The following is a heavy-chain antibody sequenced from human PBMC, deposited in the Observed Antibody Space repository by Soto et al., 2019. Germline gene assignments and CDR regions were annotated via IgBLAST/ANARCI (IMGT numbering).Heavy chain of an antibody. V-gene: IGHV3-53*01. CDR3: ARDSTFLYYGMDV. CDR2: IYRDGST. CDR1: GFSVSRNY. Sequence: GGSLRLSCAASGFSVSRNYMSWVRQAPGKGLEYIAVIYRDGSTYYADSVKGRFTISRDNSENTLYLQMNSLRAEDTAVYWCARDSTFLYYGMDVWGQGATVTVSS. J-gene: IGHJ6*02. D-gene: IGHD3-16*01.